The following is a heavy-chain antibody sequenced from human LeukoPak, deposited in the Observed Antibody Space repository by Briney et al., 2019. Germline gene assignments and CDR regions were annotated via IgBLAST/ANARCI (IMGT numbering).Heavy chain of an antibody. Sequence: PGRSLRLSCAASGFTFSSYGMHWVRQAPGKGLEWVAVISNDGGNKYYADSVKGRFTISRDNSKNTLYLQMNSLRAEDTAVYYCAKFENYYDNSGYDFDYWGQGTLVTVSS. D-gene: IGHD3-22*01. CDR2: ISNDGGNK. CDR1: GFTFSSYG. V-gene: IGHV3-30*18. CDR3: AKFENYYDNSGYDFDY. J-gene: IGHJ4*02.